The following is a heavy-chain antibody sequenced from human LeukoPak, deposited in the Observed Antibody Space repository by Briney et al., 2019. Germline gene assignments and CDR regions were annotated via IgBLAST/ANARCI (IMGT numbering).Heavy chain of an antibody. CDR2: IRSKANSYAT. Sequence: QPGGSLRLSCAASGFTFSGSAMHWVRQASGKGLEWVGRIRSKANSYATAYAASVKGRFTISRNDSKNTAYLQMNSLKTEDTAVYYCTRRGYSSGWYEDYWGQGTLDTVSS. CDR3: TRRGYSSGWYEDY. J-gene: IGHJ4*02. D-gene: IGHD6-19*01. V-gene: IGHV3-73*01. CDR1: GFTFSGSA.